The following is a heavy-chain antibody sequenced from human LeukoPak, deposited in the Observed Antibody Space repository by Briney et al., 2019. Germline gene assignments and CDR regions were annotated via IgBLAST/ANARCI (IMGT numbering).Heavy chain of an antibody. V-gene: IGHV3-21*01. CDR2: ISSSSSYI. D-gene: IGHD3-3*01. CDR1: GFTFSSYS. CDR3: ARGMSGYYTNDAFDI. J-gene: IGHJ3*02. Sequence: GGSLRLSCAASGFTFSSYSMNWVRQAPGKGLEWVSSISSSSSYIYYADSVKGRFTISRDNAENSLYLQMNSLRAEDTAVYYCARGMSGYYTNDAFDIWGQGTMVTVSS.